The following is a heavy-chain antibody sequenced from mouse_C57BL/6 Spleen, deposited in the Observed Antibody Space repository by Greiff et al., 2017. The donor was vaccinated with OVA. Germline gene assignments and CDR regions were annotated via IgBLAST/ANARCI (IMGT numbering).Heavy chain of an antibody. D-gene: IGHD2-4*01. Sequence: EVQLQQSGAELVRPGASVKLSCTASGFNIKDDYMHWVKQRPEQGLEWIGWIDPENGDTEYASKFQGKATITADTSSNTAYLQLSSLTSEDTAVYYCTTGDYDDGYFDYWGQGTTLTVSS. V-gene: IGHV14-4*01. CDR2: IDPENGDT. CDR3: TTGDYDDGYFDY. J-gene: IGHJ2*01. CDR1: GFNIKDDY.